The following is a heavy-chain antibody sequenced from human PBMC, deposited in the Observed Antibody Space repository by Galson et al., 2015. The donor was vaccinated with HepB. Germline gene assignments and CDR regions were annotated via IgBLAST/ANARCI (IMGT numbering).Heavy chain of an antibody. J-gene: IGHJ6*02. V-gene: IGHV3-66*01. CDR1: GFTVSGNY. D-gene: IGHD6-19*01. CDR2: IYSGGST. Sequence: SLRLSCAASGFTVSGNYMSWVRRAPGKGLEWVSVIYSGGSTYYADSVKGRFTIYRDKSKNTLYLQMNSLRAEDTAVYYCARAILSLRIAVAGPVYGMDVWGQGTTVTVSS. CDR3: ARAILSLRIAVAGPVYGMDV.